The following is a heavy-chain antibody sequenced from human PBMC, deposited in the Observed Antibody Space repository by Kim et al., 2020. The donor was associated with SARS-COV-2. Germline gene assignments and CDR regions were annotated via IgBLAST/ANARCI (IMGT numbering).Heavy chain of an antibody. CDR2: ISYDGSNK. CDR1: GFTFSSYA. J-gene: IGHJ4*02. V-gene: IGHV3-30*04. Sequence: GGSLRLSCAASGFTFSSYAMHWVRQAPGKGLEWVAVISYDGSNKYYADSVKGRFTISRDNSKNTLYLQMNSLRAEDTAVYYCARDGTWITMVRGVLDYWGQGTLVTVSS. CDR3: ARDGTWITMVRGVLDY. D-gene: IGHD3-10*01.